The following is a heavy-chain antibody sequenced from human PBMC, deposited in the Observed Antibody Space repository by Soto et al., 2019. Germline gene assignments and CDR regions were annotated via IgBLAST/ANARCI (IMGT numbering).Heavy chain of an antibody. J-gene: IGHJ4*02. CDR2: IYWDDDK. D-gene: IGHD2-15*01. V-gene: IGHV2-5*02. CDR3: AHSDFCIGGSCYSPFDY. CDR1: GFSLSTSGVG. Sequence: QITLKESGPTLVKPTQTLTLTCTFSGFSLSTSGVGGGWIRQPPGKALECLARIYWDDDKRYSPSLKSRLTITKDTSNNHVVLTQTHMDPVDTATYYCAHSDFCIGGSCYSPFDYWGQGTLVTVS.